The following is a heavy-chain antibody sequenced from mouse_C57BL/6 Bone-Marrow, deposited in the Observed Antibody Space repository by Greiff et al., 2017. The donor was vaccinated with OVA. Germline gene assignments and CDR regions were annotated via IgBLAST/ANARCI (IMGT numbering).Heavy chain of an antibody. Sequence: EVQLQQSGAELVRPGASVKLSCTASGFNIKDDYMHWVKQRPEQGLEWIGWIDPENGDTEYASKFQGKATITADTSSNTAYLQLSSLTSEDTAVYYCTTRVGFADWGQGTLVTVSA. J-gene: IGHJ3*01. V-gene: IGHV14-4*01. CDR2: IDPENGDT. CDR1: GFNIKDDY. CDR3: TTRVGFAD. D-gene: IGHD1-1*02.